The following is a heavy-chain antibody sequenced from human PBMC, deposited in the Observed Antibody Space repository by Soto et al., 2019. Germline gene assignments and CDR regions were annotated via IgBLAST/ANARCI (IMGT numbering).Heavy chain of an antibody. CDR3: ARDRHSSSSGYFEY. V-gene: IGHV3-33*01. Sequence: GGSLRLSCAASGFTFSSYGMHWVRQAPGKGLEWVAVIWYDGNDKYYADFVKGRFTISRDNAKNTVSLQMNSLRAEDTAVYYCARDRHSSSSGYFEYWGQGTLVTVSS. CDR2: IWYDGNDK. D-gene: IGHD6-6*01. CDR1: GFTFSSYG. J-gene: IGHJ4*02.